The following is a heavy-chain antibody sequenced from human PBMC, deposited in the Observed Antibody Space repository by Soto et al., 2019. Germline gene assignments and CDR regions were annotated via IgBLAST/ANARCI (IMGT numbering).Heavy chain of an antibody. CDR1: GFSFSSYD. D-gene: IGHD3-22*01. V-gene: IGHV3-23*01. Sequence: VQLLDSGGGLVQPGGSLRLSCAASGFSFSSYDMSWVRQAPGKGLEWISGISGSGGSTYYADSVKGRFTISRDNSKNTLYLQMNSLGAEDTAVYYCASGRYDGTGSPHDYWGQGTLVTVSS. CDR2: ISGSGGST. CDR3: ASGRYDGTGSPHDY. J-gene: IGHJ4*02.